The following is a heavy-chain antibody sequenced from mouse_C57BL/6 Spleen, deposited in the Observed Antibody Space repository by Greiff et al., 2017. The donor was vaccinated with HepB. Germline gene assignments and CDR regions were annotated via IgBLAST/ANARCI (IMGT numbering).Heavy chain of an antibody. Sequence: EVKLVESGGGLVKPGGSLKLSCAASGFTFSDYGMHWVRQAPEKGLEWVAYISSGSSTIYYADTVKGRFTISRDNAKNTLFLQMTSLRSEDTAMYYCARGYYCSSPFAYWGQGTLVTVSA. V-gene: IGHV5-17*01. D-gene: IGHD1-1*01. CDR2: ISSGSSTI. CDR1: GFTFSDYG. CDR3: ARGYYCSSPFAY. J-gene: IGHJ3*01.